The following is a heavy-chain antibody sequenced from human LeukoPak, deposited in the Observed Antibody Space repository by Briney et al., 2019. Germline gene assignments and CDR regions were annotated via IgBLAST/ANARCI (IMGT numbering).Heavy chain of an antibody. V-gene: IGHV4-4*07. Sequence: SETLSLTCTVSGGSISSYYWSWIRQPAGKGLEWTGRIYTSGSTNYNPSLKSRVTMSVDTSKNQFSLKLSSVTAADTAVYYCARGIAAAGSEYYFDYWGQGTLVTVSS. CDR2: IYTSGST. D-gene: IGHD6-13*01. J-gene: IGHJ4*02. CDR3: ARGIAAAGSEYYFDY. CDR1: GGSISSYY.